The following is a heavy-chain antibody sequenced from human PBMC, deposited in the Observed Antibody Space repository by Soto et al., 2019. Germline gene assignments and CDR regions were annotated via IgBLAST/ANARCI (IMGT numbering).Heavy chain of an antibody. CDR3: ARGSEAYYYYYGMDV. CDR1: GFTFSGYG. D-gene: IGHD3-10*01. Sequence: VGSLRLSCAGSGFTFSGYGMHWVRQAPGKGLVWVSHTSYDGTETTYADSVKGRFTISRDNPKSTLYLQMNSVRAEDTAVYYCARGSEAYYYYYGMDVWGQGTTVTVSS. V-gene: IGHV3-74*03. CDR2: TSYDGTET. J-gene: IGHJ6*02.